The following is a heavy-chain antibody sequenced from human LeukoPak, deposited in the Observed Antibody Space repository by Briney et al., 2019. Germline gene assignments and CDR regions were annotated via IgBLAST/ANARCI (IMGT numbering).Heavy chain of an antibody. J-gene: IGHJ3*02. V-gene: IGHV3-21*01. CDR1: GFTFSSYS. Sequence: GSLRLSCAASGFTFSSYSMNWVRQAPGEGLEWVSSISSSSSYIYYVDSVKGRFTISRDNAKNSLYLQMNSLRAEDTAVYYCARDLCSGGGCYSGADAFDIWGQGTMITVSS. CDR2: ISSSSSYI. D-gene: IGHD2-15*01. CDR3: ARDLCSGGGCYSGADAFDI.